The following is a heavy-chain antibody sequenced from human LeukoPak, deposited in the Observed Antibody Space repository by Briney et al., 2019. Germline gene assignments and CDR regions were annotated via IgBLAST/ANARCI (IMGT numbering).Heavy chain of an antibody. D-gene: IGHD3-9*01. V-gene: IGHV1-2*02. CDR1: GYTFSAYY. Sequence: ASVKVSCKTSGYTFSAYYAHWVRQAPGQGLEWMGWINPNTGGTNSAQKFQGRVTMTSDTSISTAYMELTRLKSDDTTVYYCARDAQYFDYLLSFDYWGQGTLVTVSS. J-gene: IGHJ4*02. CDR3: ARDAQYFDYLLSFDY. CDR2: INPNTGGT.